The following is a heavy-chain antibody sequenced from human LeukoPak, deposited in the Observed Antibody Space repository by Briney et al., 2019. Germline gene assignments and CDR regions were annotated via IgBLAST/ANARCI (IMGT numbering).Heavy chain of an antibody. CDR2: IIPIFGTA. D-gene: IGHD3-22*01. CDR3: ATPRTTYYYDSSGYYGFTPFDY. Sequence: ASVKVSCKASGGTFSSYAISWVRQAPGQGLEWMGGIIPIFGTANYAQKFQGRVTITADKSTSTAYMELSSLRSEDTAVYYCATPRTTYYYDSSGYYGFTPFDYWGQGTLVTVSS. J-gene: IGHJ4*02. V-gene: IGHV1-69*06. CDR1: GGTFSSYA.